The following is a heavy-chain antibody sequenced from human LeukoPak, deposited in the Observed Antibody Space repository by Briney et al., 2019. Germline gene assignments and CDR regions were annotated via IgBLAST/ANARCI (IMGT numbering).Heavy chain of an antibody. D-gene: IGHD6-13*01. CDR2: IWYDGSNK. J-gene: IGHJ4*02. CDR3: AREWGPYSSSWFPDY. CDR1: GFTFSSYG. V-gene: IGHV3-33*01. Sequence: PGRSLRLSCAASGFTFSSYGMHWVRQAPGKGLEWGAVIWYDGSNKYYADSVKGRFTISRDNSKNTLYLQMNSLRAEDTAVYYCAREWGPYSSSWFPDYWGQGTLVTVSS.